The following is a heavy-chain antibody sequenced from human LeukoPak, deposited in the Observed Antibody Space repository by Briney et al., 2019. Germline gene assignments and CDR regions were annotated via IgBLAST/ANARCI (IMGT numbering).Heavy chain of an antibody. D-gene: IGHD2-15*01. CDR3: AKKDIVVVVGANPYFDY. CDR1: GFTFSSYA. Sequence: GGSLRLSCAASGFTFSSYAMSWVRQAPGKGLEWVSAISGSGGSTYYADSVKGRFTISRDNSKNTLYLQMNSLRAEDTAVYYCAKKDIVVVVGANPYFDYWGQGTLVTVSP. J-gene: IGHJ4*02. V-gene: IGHV3-23*01. CDR2: ISGSGGST.